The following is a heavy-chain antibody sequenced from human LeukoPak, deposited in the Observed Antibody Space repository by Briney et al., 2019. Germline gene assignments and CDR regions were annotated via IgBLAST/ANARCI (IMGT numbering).Heavy chain of an antibody. V-gene: IGHV4-4*09. J-gene: IGHJ4*02. CDR2: IHTRGNT. Sequence: SETLSLTCAVSGDSITKYYWSWVRQPPGKGLEYIGFIHTRGNTGYNPSLKTRVTLTGDTSKNLLSLKLNSVTAADTAVYYCARHSGYDRLGIDYWGQGTLVTVSS. CDR3: ARHSGYDRLGIDY. D-gene: IGHD5-12*01. CDR1: GDSITKYY.